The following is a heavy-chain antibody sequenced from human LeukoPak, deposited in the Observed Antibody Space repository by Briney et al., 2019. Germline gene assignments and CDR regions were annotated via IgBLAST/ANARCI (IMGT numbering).Heavy chain of an antibody. J-gene: IGHJ4*02. CDR2: ISSSSSTI. Sequence: PGGSLRLSCAASGFTLSNYNMNWVRQAPGKGLEWVSYISSSSSTIYHADSVEGRFTISRDNAKNSLYLQMNSLRDEDTAVYYCARDLAVAGSFDYWGQGTLVTVSS. D-gene: IGHD6-19*01. V-gene: IGHV3-48*02. CDR1: GFTLSNYN. CDR3: ARDLAVAGSFDY.